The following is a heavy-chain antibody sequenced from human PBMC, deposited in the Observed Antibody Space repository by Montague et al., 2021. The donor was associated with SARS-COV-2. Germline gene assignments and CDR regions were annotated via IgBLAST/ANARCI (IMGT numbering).Heavy chain of an antibody. CDR2: IYHSGST. Sequence: SETLSLTCTVPGYSISSGYYWGWIRQPPGKGLEWIGSIYHSGSTYYSPSLKSRVTISVDTSKNQFSLKLSSVTAADTAVYYCARDVRYYDFWSGRAQTSPDYWGQGTLVTVSS. V-gene: IGHV4-38-2*02. J-gene: IGHJ4*02. D-gene: IGHD3-3*01. CDR1: GYSISSGYY. CDR3: ARDVRYYDFWSGRAQTSPDY.